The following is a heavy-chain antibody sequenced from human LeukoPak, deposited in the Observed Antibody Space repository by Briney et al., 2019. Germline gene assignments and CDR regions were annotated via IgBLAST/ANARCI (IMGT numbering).Heavy chain of an antibody. CDR3: AKRRLYSSGWYEFDS. Sequence: GGSLRLSCTASGFTFSSNAMSWVRQAPGKGLEWVSGVSGSGGSTYYADSVKGRFTISRDNSKNTLYLQMNSLRAEDTAVYYCAKRRLYSSGWYEFDSWGQGTLVTVSS. D-gene: IGHD6-19*01. CDR1: GFTFSSNA. J-gene: IGHJ4*02. CDR2: VSGSGGST. V-gene: IGHV3-23*01.